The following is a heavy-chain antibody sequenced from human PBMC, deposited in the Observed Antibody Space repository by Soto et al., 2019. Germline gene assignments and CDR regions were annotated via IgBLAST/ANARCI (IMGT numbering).Heavy chain of an antibody. CDR2: ISYDGSNK. Sequence: QVQLVESGGGVVQPGRSLRLSCAASGFTFSSYGMHWVRQAPGKGLEWVAVISYDGSNKYYADSVKGRFTISRDNSKNTLYLQMNSLRAEDTAVYYCAKGRHSVVVTAPLDYWGQGTLVTVSS. D-gene: IGHD2-21*02. CDR1: GFTFSSYG. V-gene: IGHV3-30*18. CDR3: AKGRHSVVVTAPLDY. J-gene: IGHJ4*02.